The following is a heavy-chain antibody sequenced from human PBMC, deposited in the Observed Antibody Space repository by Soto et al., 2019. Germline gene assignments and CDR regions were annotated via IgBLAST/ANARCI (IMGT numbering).Heavy chain of an antibody. D-gene: IGHD3-3*01. Sequence: EVQLVESGGGLVQPGGSLRLSCAASGFTFSSYSMNWVRQAPGKGLEWVSYISSSSTIYYADSVKGRFTISRDNAKNSLYLQMNSLRDEDTAVYYCARGDFWSGHWGQGTLVTVSS. CDR1: GFTFSSYS. CDR2: ISSSSTI. V-gene: IGHV3-48*02. J-gene: IGHJ4*02. CDR3: ARGDFWSGH.